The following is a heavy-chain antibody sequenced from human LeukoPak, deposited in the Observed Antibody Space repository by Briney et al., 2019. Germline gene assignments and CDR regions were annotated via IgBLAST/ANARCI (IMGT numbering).Heavy chain of an antibody. CDR2: INHSGST. D-gene: IGHD3-16*01. CDR3: ARGSPGRY. J-gene: IGHJ4*02. CDR1: GGSFSGYY. V-gene: IGHV4-34*01. Sequence: SETLSLTCAVYGGSFSGYYWSWIRQPPGKGLEWIGEINHSGSTNYNPSLKSRVTISVDTSKNQFSLKLSSVTAADTAVYYCARGSPGRYWGQGTLVTVSS.